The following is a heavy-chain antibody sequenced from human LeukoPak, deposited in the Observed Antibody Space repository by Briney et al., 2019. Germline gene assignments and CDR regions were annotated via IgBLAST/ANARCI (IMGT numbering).Heavy chain of an antibody. CDR2: IRYDGSDK. D-gene: IGHD3-3*01. CDR1: GFTFSGFA. V-gene: IGHV3-30*02. CDR3: AKDWDYNFWSNYDH. J-gene: IGHJ4*02. Sequence: GGSLRLSCAASGFTFSGFAMSWVRQAPGKGLEWVAYIRYDGSDKHYGDSVKGRFTISRDDSKNTLYLQMSSLRAEDTAVYYCAKDWDYNFWSNYDHWGQGILVTVSS.